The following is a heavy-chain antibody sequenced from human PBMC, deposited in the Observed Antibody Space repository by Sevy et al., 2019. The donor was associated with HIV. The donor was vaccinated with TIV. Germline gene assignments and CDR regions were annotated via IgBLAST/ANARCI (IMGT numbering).Heavy chain of an antibody. CDR1: GFTFRTYA. CDR2: ISGSDST. CDR3: ARDPDYYDSCELDY. V-gene: IGHV3-23*01. D-gene: IGHD3-22*01. J-gene: IGHJ4*02. Sequence: GGSLRLSCTASGFTFRTYAMSWVRQAPGKGLDWVSGKGLEWVSAISGSDSTYYADSVKGRFTISRDNSKNTLYLQMNSLRGEDTAVYFCARDPDYYDSCELDYWGQGTLVTVSS.